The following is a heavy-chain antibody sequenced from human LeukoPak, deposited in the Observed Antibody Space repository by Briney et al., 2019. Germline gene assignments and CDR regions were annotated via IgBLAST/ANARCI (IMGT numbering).Heavy chain of an antibody. Sequence: PGGSLRLSCAASGFTFSDYYMSWIRQAPGKGLEWVSAISGSGGSTYYADSVKGRFTISRDNSKNTLYLQMNSLRAEDTAVYYCAKSGQWLGHGSDYWGQGTLVTVSS. CDR2: ISGSGGST. CDR3: AKSGQWLGHGSDY. V-gene: IGHV3-23*01. J-gene: IGHJ4*02. D-gene: IGHD6-19*01. CDR1: GFTFSDYY.